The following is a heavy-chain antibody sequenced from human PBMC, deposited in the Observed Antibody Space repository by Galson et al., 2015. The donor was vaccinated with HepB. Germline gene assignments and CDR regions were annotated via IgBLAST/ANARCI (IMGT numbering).Heavy chain of an antibody. CDR3: ARGLPPPRGYCSGGSCLNYFDF. Sequence: QVQLQESGPGLVKPSETLSLTCAAYGGSFSGYYWNWIRQPPGKGLEWIGEINHRGSTNYNPSLKSRVTISVDTSKNQFSLILSFVTAADTAVYYCARGLPPPRGYCSGGSCLNYFDFWGQGTLVTVSS. CDR2: INHRGST. J-gene: IGHJ4*02. CDR1: GGSFSGYY. V-gene: IGHV4-34*01. D-gene: IGHD2-15*01.